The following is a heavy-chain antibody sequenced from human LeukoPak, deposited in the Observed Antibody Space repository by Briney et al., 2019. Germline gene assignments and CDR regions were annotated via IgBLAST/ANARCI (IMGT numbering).Heavy chain of an antibody. V-gene: IGHV3-23*01. CDR1: GFTFSSYA. CDR3: AKDPTGGVGARPNYYFDY. CDR2: ISGSGGST. D-gene: IGHD1-26*01. Sequence: PGGSLRLSCAASGFTFSSYAMSWVRQAPGKGLEWVSAISGSGGSTYYADSVKGRFTISRDNSKNTLYLQMNSLRAEDTAVYCCAKDPTGGVGARPNYYFDYWGQGTLVTVSS. J-gene: IGHJ4*02.